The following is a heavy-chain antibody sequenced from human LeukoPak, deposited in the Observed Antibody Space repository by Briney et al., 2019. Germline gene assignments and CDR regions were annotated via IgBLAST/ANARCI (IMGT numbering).Heavy chain of an antibody. D-gene: IGHD3-16*01. J-gene: IGHJ4*02. CDR1: DGSISSSSYY. CDR3: ARGQKVLLSITGRSYYFDY. Sequence: PSETLSLTCTASDGSISSSSYYWGWIRQPPGKGLEWIGSIYYSGSTDYNPSLKSRVTISVDTSKTQFSLKLSSVTAADTAVYYCARGQKVLLSITGRSYYFDYWGQGTLVTVSS. V-gene: IGHV4-39*01. CDR2: IYYSGST.